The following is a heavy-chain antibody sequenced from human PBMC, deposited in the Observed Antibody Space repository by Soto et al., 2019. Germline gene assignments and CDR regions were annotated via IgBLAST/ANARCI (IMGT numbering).Heavy chain of an antibody. D-gene: IGHD2-2*01. CDR3: ARGGQYQLRPFDY. V-gene: IGHV3-7*01. CDR2: IKQDGSEK. J-gene: IGHJ4*02. CDR1: GFTFSSYW. Sequence: EVQLVESGGGLVQPGGSLRLSCAASGFTFSSYWMSWVRQAPGKGLEWVANIKQDGSEKYYVDSVKGRFTISRDNAKNSLYLQINSLRAEDTAVYYCARGGQYQLRPFDYWGQGTLVTVSS.